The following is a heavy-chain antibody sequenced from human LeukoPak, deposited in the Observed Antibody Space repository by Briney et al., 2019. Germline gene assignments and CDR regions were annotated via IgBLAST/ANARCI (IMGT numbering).Heavy chain of an antibody. J-gene: IGHJ5*02. Sequence: SGTLSLTCAVSGGSINRDNWWTLVRQPPAKGLEWIGAVYYTGNTHYNPSLQSRVTISVDESKTQFSLDLSSVTAADTAVYYCARDWDGRDSDRSGYYPRWFDPWGQGTLVTVSS. D-gene: IGHD3-22*01. CDR3: ARDWDGRDSDRSGYYPRWFDP. CDR1: GGSINRDNW. CDR2: VYYTGNT. V-gene: IGHV4-4*02.